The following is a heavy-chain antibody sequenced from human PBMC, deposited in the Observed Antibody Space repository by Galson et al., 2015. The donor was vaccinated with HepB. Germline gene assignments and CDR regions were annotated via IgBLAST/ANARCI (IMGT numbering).Heavy chain of an antibody. J-gene: IGHJ4*02. CDR3: AKALPVGLRGGGSNFDY. CDR1: GFTFSSYG. D-gene: IGHD4-17*01. V-gene: IGHV3-30*02. Sequence: SLRLSCAASGFTFSSYGMHWVRQAPGKGLEWVAFIRYDGSNKYYADSVKGRFTISRDNSKNTLYLQMNSLRAEDTAVYYCAKALPVGLRGGGSNFDYWGQGTLVTVSS. CDR2: IRYDGSNK.